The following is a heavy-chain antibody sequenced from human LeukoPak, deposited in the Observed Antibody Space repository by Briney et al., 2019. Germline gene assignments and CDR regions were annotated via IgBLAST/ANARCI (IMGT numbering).Heavy chain of an antibody. D-gene: IGHD2-21*02. J-gene: IGHJ4*02. V-gene: IGHV3-30-3*02. CDR3: AKCGGDYYSEY. CDR1: GFTFSSYA. Sequence: GGSLRLSCAASGFTFSSYAMHWVRQAPGKGLEWVAVISYDGSNKYYADSVKGRFTISRDNSKNTLYLQMNSLRAEDAAVYYCAKCGGDYYSEYWGQGALVTVSS. CDR2: ISYDGSNK.